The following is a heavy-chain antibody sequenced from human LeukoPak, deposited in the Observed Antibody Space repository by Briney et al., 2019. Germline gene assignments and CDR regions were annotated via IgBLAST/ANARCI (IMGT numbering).Heavy chain of an antibody. V-gene: IGHV3-11*03. CDR2: ISSSSSYT. Sequence: PGGSLRLSCAASGFTFSDYYMSWIRQAPGKGLEWVSYISSSSSYTNYADSVKGRFTISRDNAKNSLYLQMNSLRAEDTAVYYCARHVQHIVVVTAIDYWGQGTLVTVSS. CDR1: GFTFSDYY. CDR3: ARHVQHIVVVTAIDY. D-gene: IGHD2-21*02. J-gene: IGHJ4*02.